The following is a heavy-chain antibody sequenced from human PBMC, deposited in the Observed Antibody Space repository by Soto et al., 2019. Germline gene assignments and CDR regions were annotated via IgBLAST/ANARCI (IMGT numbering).Heavy chain of an antibody. J-gene: IGHJ6*02. V-gene: IGHV4-61*01. CDR1: GASVSSGSYY. Sequence: SETLSLTCTVSGASVSSGSYYWSWIRQPPGKGLEWIGYIYYSGSTNYNPSLKSRVTISVDTSKNQFSLKLSSVTAADTAVYYCARDRPNRGYSYGPYGMDVWGQGTTVTVSS. D-gene: IGHD5-18*01. CDR2: IYYSGST. CDR3: ARDRPNRGYSYGPYGMDV.